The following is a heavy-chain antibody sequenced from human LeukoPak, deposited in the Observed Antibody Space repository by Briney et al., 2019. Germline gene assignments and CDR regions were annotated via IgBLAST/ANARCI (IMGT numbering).Heavy chain of an antibody. CDR2: IYPGDSDT. CDR3: ARHGPEMATKSGIDY. Sequence: GESPKISCKGSGYSFTSYWIGWVRQMPGKGLEWMGIIYPGDSDTRYSPSFQGQVTISADKSISTAYLQWSSLKASDTAMYYCARHGPEMATKSGIDYWGQGTLVTVSS. CDR1: GYSFTSYW. V-gene: IGHV5-51*01. J-gene: IGHJ4*02. D-gene: IGHD5-24*01.